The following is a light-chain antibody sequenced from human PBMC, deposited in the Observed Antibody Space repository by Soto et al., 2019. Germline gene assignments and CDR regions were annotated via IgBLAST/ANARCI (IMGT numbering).Light chain of an antibody. J-gene: IGLJ3*02. Sequence: QPVLTQSPSASASLGASVKLTCTLSSGHSSYAIAWHQQQPEKGPRYLMKLNSDGSHSKGDGIPDRFSGSSSRAERYLTISSLQSEDEADYYCQTWGTGTLVFGGGTKLTVL. CDR1: SGHSSYA. CDR3: QTWGTGTLV. CDR2: LNSDGSH. V-gene: IGLV4-69*01.